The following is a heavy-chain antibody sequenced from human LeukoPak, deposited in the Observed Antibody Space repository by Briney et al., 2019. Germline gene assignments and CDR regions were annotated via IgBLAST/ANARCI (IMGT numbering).Heavy chain of an antibody. CDR2: ISADNGNT. J-gene: IGHJ4*02. CDR1: GYNPPNYG. Sequence: ASVKVSCKASGYNPPNYGITWVRQAPGQGLEWMGWISADNGNTVYAQMFQGRVSMTTDTPTSTAYLELRSLRSDDTAVYYCARGYSDSGGCYYGDYWGQGTLVTVSS. V-gene: IGHV1-18*01. CDR3: ARGYSDSGGCYYGDY. D-gene: IGHD3-22*01.